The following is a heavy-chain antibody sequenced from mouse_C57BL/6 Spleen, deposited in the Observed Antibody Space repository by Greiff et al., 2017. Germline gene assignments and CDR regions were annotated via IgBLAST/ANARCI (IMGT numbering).Heavy chain of an antibody. V-gene: IGHV10-1*01. J-gene: IGHJ1*03. CDR3: VRKDSNHGEFDV. CDR2: IRSKSNNYAT. CDR1: GFSFNTYA. D-gene: IGHD2-5*01. Sequence: EVQLQASGGGLVQPKGSLKLSCAASGFSFNTYAMHWVRQAPGQGLEWVARIRSKSNNYATYYADSVKDRVTISRDDSESMLYLQMNNLKTEDAAMYYCVRKDSNHGEFDVWGTGTTVKVSS.